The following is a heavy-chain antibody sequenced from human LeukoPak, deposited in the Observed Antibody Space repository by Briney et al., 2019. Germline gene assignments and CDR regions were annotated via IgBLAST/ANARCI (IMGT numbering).Heavy chain of an antibody. V-gene: IGHV1-3*01. J-gene: IGHJ4*02. CDR2: INAGNGNT. Sequence: GASVKVSCKASGYTFTSYAMHWVRQAPGQRLEWMGWINAGNGNTKYSQKFQGRVTITRDTSASTAYMELSSLRSEDTAVYYCARESCSGGSCHYYFDYWGQGTLVTVSS. CDR3: ARESCSGGSCHYYFDY. D-gene: IGHD2-15*01. CDR1: GYTFTSYA.